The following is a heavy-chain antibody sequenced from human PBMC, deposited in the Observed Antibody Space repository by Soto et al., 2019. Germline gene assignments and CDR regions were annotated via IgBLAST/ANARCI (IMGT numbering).Heavy chain of an antibody. J-gene: IGHJ6*02. V-gene: IGHV3-11*06. Sequence: GGSLRLCCAASGFIFRDFYMSWIRQVPGKGLEWLSKISSSSSSTDYADSVKGRFTISRDNAKNSLYLQMSSLRAEDTAVYYCARDRGGGSIFGGHYGMDVWGQGTTVTV. CDR1: GFIFRDFY. CDR2: ISSSSSST. CDR3: ARDRGGGSIFGGHYGMDV. D-gene: IGHD3-3*01.